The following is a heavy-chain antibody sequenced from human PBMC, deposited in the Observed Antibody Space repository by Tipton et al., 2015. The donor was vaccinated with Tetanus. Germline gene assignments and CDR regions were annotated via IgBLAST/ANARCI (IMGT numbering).Heavy chain of an antibody. CDR3: AREDVYYHDGSGFYAFDV. CDR1: GGSISNYY. Sequence: TLSLTCSVSGGSISNYYWNWIRQPAGKGLEWIGRIYVTGATNHNPALQSRVTMSIDRAKNQLSLTLTSVTAADAAMYYCAREDVYYHDGSGFYAFDVWGRGTMVAVSS. V-gene: IGHV4-4*07. J-gene: IGHJ3*01. D-gene: IGHD3-22*01. CDR2: IYVTGAT.